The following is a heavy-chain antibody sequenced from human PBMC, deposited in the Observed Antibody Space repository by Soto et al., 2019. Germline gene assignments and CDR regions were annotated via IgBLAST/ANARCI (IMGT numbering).Heavy chain of an antibody. CDR3: ARVGYYGSGSYYNLDY. CDR1: CGSISSSNC. CDR2: NYHSGST. J-gene: IGHJ4*02. Sequence: SETLYLTCAISCGSISSSNCWSWVRHPPGKALEWIGQNYHSGSTKHNPSLKSRFTISVDNSKNQFSLKLSSVTAADTAVYYCARVGYYGSGSYYNLDYWGQGTRVTVS. V-gene: IGHV4-4*02. D-gene: IGHD3-10*01.